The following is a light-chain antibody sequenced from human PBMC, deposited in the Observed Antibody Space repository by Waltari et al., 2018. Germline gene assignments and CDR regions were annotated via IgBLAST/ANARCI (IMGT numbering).Light chain of an antibody. Sequence: TIPCSGSSSNIGSNYVYWYQQLPGTAPKLLIYKNNQRPSGVPDRFSGSKSGTSASLAISGLRSEDEADYYCAAWDDSLVFGGGTKLTVL. CDR3: AAWDDSLV. CDR2: KNN. V-gene: IGLV1-47*01. CDR1: SSNIGSNY. J-gene: IGLJ3*02.